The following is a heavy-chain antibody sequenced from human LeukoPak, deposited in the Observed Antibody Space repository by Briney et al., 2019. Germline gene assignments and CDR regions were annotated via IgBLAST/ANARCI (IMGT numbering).Heavy chain of an antibody. CDR2: ISYDGSNK. D-gene: IGHD3-10*01. J-gene: IGHJ4*02. V-gene: IGHV3-30*03. CDR1: GFTFSSYG. CDR3: AREGYYGSGSPPSLYFDY. Sequence: PGGSLRLSCVASGFTFSSYGMHWVRQAPGKGLEWVGVISYDGSNKYYADSVKGRFTISRDNSRSTLYLQMNSLRPEDTAIYYCAREGYYGSGSPPSLYFDYWGQGTLVTVSS.